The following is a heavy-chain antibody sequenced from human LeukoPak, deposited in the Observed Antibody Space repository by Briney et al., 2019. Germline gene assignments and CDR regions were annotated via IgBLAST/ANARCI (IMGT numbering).Heavy chain of an antibody. V-gene: IGHV1-18*01. J-gene: IGHJ2*01. CDR1: GGTFSSYG. D-gene: IGHD3-3*01. CDR3: ATKNYDFWSGYYTEDYWYFDL. Sequence: GASVKVSCKASGGTFSSYGISWVRQAPGQGLEWMGWISAYNGNTNYAQKLQGRVTMTTDTSTSTAYMELRSLRSDDTAVYYCATKNYDFWSGYYTEDYWYFDLWGRGTLVTVSS. CDR2: ISAYNGNT.